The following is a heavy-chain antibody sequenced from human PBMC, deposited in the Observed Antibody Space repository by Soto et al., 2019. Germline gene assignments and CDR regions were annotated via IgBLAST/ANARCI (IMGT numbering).Heavy chain of an antibody. V-gene: IGHV1-2*04. J-gene: IGHJ4*02. D-gene: IGHD4-17*01. Sequence: QVQLVQSGAEVKKPGASVKVSCKASGYTFTGYYVHWVRQAPGQGLEWMGWINPKTGDTHYGQNFQGWVTMTRDTSISSLYMELRRLTSDDTAVYYCARDGGVYGDYDYWGQGTLVIVSS. CDR1: GYTFTGYY. CDR2: INPKTGDT. CDR3: ARDGGVYGDYDY.